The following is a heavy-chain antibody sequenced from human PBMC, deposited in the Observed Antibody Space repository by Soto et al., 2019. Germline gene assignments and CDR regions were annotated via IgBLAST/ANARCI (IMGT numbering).Heavy chain of an antibody. J-gene: IGHJ4*02. Sequence: DVQLVESGGALVQTGGSLRLSCVASGFTFSSHEMNWVCQAPGKGLEWVSYISSSGSTKFYADSVKGRFTISRDNAEETLYLQMNSLRAEDTAVYYCARIGVVESRSLDYWGQGTRVTVSS. CDR1: GFTFSSHE. D-gene: IGHD3-16*01. CDR3: ARIGVVESRSLDY. V-gene: IGHV3-48*03. CDR2: ISSSGSTK.